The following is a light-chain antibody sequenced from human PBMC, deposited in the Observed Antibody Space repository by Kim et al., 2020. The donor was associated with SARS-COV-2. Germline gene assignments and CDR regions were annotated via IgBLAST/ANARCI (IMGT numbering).Light chain of an antibody. CDR2: DVS. J-gene: IGLJ3*02. V-gene: IGLV2-14*04. Sequence: GQSITISCTGTRSDVGGYNYVSWYKKHPDKAPKVMIYDVSKRPSGVSNRFSGSKCGNTASLTISGLQAEDEADYYCSSYTTSSTWVFGGGTQLTVL. CDR3: SSYTTSSTWV. CDR1: RSDVGGYNY.